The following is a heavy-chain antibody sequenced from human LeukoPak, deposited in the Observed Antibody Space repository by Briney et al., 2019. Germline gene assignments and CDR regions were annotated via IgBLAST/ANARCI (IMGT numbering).Heavy chain of an antibody. CDR3: ASLATLDP. CDR1: GGSISSSSYY. V-gene: IGHV4-39*01. Sequence: SETLSLTCTVSGGSISSSSYYWGWIRQPPGKGLEWIGSIYYSGSTYYNPSLKSRVTISVDTSKNQFSPKLSSVTAADTAVYYCASLATLDPWGQGTLVTVSS. J-gene: IGHJ5*02. CDR2: IYYSGST.